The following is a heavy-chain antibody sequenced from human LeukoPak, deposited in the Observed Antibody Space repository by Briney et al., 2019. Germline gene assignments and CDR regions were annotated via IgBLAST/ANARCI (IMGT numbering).Heavy chain of an antibody. CDR2: IYYSGST. V-gene: IGHV4-39*01. CDR1: GGSISSSSYY. Sequence: SETLSLTCTVSGGSISSSSYYWGWIRQPPGKGLEWIGSIYYSGSTYYNPSLKSRVTISVDTSKNQFSLKLSSVTAADTAVYYCARQVAVAGPGLDYWGQGTLVTVSS. D-gene: IGHD6-19*01. J-gene: IGHJ4*02. CDR3: ARQVAVAGPGLDY.